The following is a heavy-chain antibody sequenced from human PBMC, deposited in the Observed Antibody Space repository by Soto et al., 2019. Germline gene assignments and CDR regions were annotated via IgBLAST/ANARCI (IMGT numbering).Heavy chain of an antibody. Sequence: PLETLSLTCTVSGGSITGYYWSWIRQPPGRGLEWIGYIYYAGDTLYTPSLKSRVTISVDKSKNQFSLKLSSVTAADTAVYYCARDRRLLWFGEFYYYYGMDVWGQGTTVTVSS. D-gene: IGHD3-10*01. J-gene: IGHJ6*02. V-gene: IGHV4-59*12. CDR1: GGSITGYY. CDR2: IYYAGDT. CDR3: ARDRRLLWFGEFYYYYGMDV.